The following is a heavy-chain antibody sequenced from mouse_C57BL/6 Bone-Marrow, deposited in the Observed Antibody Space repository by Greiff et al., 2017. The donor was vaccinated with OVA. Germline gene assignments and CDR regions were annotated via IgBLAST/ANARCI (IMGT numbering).Heavy chain of an antibody. CDR1: GYTFTSYW. D-gene: IGHD1-1*01. CDR2: IYPGSGST. CDR3: ASLVRRLYYGRGDYFDD. J-gene: IGHJ2*01. Sequence: QVQLQQPGAELVKPGASVKMSCKASGYTFTSYWITWVKQRPGQGLEWIGDIYPGSGSTNYNEKFKSKATLTVDTSSSTAYMQLSSLTSEDSAVYYCASLVRRLYYGRGDYFDDWGQGTTLTVSS. V-gene: IGHV1-55*01.